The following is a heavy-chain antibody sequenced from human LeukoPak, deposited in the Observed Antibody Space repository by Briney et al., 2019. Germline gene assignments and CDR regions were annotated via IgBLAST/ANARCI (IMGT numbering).Heavy chain of an antibody. J-gene: IGHJ4*02. D-gene: IGHD3-3*01. CDR2: IYHRGST. Sequence: PSETLSLTCAVSGYSISSGYYWGWIRQPPGKGLEWIGSIYHRGSTFYKPSLKSRVTISVDTSKNKLSLNLSPVTPADYAASYFERHRSHYDFWSCPPTDYWGQGTLVTVSS. CDR1: GYSISSGYY. V-gene: IGHV4-38-2*01. CDR3: ERHRSHYDFWSCPPTDY.